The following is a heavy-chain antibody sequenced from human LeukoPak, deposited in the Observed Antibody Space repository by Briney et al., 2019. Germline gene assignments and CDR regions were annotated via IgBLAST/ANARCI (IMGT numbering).Heavy chain of an antibody. CDR1: GFTFDDYA. Sequence: GGSLRLSCAASGFTFDDYAMHWVRQAPGKGLEWVSGIGWNSGSIGYADSVKGRFTISRDNAKNSLYLQMNSLRAEDTALYYCAKETPLNYYDSSGPIDYWGQGTLVTVSS. CDR3: AKETPLNYYDSSGPIDY. J-gene: IGHJ4*02. D-gene: IGHD3-22*01. V-gene: IGHV3-9*01. CDR2: IGWNSGSI.